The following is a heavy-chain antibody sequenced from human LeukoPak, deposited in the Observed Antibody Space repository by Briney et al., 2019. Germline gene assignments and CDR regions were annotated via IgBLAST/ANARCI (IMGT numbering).Heavy chain of an antibody. Sequence: PGGSLRLSCAACGFTFSSYDMHWVRQATGKGLEWVSAIGTAGDTYYPGSVKGQFTISRKNAKNSLYLQMNSLRAEHTAVYYCARGEYNWNDLHFWGQGTLVTVSS. CDR3: ARGEYNWNDLHF. CDR1: GFTFSSYD. J-gene: IGHJ4*02. D-gene: IGHD1-20*01. CDR2: IGTAGDT. V-gene: IGHV3-13*03.